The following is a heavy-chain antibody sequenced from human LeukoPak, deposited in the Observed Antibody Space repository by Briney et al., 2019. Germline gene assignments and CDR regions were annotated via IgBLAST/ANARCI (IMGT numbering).Heavy chain of an antibody. CDR3: ARARVIPASFDD. Sequence: SETLSLTCTVSGGSITFGSYYWTWIRQPAGNGLEWIGRIYTSGRTFYNPSLKSRVTISMDTSMNQFSLRLNSVTAADTAVYYCARARVIPASFDDWGQGTQVTVSS. CDR1: GGSITFGSYY. D-gene: IGHD3-16*02. V-gene: IGHV4-61*02. J-gene: IGHJ4*02. CDR2: IYTSGRT.